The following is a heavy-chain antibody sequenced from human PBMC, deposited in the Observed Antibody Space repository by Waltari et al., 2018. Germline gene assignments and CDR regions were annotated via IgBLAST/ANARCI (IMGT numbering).Heavy chain of an antibody. CDR2: IYYSGST. J-gene: IGHJ4*02. CDR3: AGERRGYSYGSFDY. CDR1: GGSISSYY. D-gene: IGHD5-18*01. V-gene: IGHV4-59*01. Sequence: QVQLQESGPGLVKPSETLSLTCTVSGGSISSYYWSWIRQPPGKGLEWIGYIYYSGSTNYNPSLKSRVTISVDTSKNQFSLKLSSVTAADTAVYYCAGERRGYSYGSFDYWGQGTLVTVSS.